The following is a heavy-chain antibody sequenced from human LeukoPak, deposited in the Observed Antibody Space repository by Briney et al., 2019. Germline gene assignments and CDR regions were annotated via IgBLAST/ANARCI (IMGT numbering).Heavy chain of an antibody. CDR3: ARCQYSSSWYDYYYGMDV. D-gene: IGHD6-13*01. CDR2: IYYSGST. Sequence: SETLSLTCTVSGGSISSYYWSWIRQPPGKGLEWIGYIYYSGSTNYNPSLKSRVTISVDTSKNQFSLKLSSVTAADTAVYYCARCQYSSSWYDYYYGMDVWGQGTTVTVSS. J-gene: IGHJ6*02. CDR1: GGSISSYY. V-gene: IGHV4-59*08.